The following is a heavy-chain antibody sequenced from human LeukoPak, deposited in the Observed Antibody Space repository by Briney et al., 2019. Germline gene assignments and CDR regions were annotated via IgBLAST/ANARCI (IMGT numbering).Heavy chain of an antibody. V-gene: IGHV3-21*01. CDR2: ISSSSSYI. CDR1: GFTFSNYN. CDR3: ARDSGSYYEGSYYYYMDV. Sequence: GGSLRLSCEASGFTFSNYNMNWIRQAPGKGLEWVSSISSSSSYIYYADSVKGRFTISRDNAKNSLYLQMNSLRAEDTAVYYCARDSGSYYEGSYYYYMDVWGKGTTVTISS. J-gene: IGHJ6*03. D-gene: IGHD1-26*01.